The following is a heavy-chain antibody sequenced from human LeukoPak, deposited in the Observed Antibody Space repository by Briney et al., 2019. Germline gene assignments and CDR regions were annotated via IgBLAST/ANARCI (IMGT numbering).Heavy chain of an antibody. CDR3: ASRSSSLNWYFDL. CDR2: ISGNGGNT. J-gene: IGHJ2*01. D-gene: IGHD2-2*01. Sequence: GGSLRLSCAASGFTFSSYAMTWVRQAPGKGLEWVSGISGNGGNTYYADSVKGRFTISRDNSKETLYLQMNSLRAEDTAVYYCASRSSSLNWYFDLWGRGNLVTVSS. V-gene: IGHV3-23*01. CDR1: GFTFSSYA.